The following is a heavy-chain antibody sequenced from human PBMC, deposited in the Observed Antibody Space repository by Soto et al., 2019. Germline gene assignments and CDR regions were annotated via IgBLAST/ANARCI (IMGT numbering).Heavy chain of an antibody. CDR2: IYYSGST. D-gene: IGHD6-13*01. V-gene: IGHV4-61*01. Sequence: SETLSLTCTVSGGSVSSGSYYWSWIRQPPGKGLEWIGYIYYSGSTNYNPSLKSRVTISVDTSKNQFSLKLSSVTAADTAVYYCPRVGYSRSSYFDYWGQGTLVTVYS. CDR1: GGSVSSGSYY. CDR3: PRVGYSRSSYFDY. J-gene: IGHJ4*02.